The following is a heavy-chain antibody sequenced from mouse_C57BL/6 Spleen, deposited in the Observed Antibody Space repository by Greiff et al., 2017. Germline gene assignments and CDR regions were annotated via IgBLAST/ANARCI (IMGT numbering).Heavy chain of an antibody. CDR1: GYAFSSSW. CDR2: IYPGDGDT. J-gene: IGHJ4*01. D-gene: IGHD6-5*01. Sequence: VQRVESGPELVKPGASVKISCKASGYAFSSSWMNWVKQRPGKGLEWIGRIYPGDGDTNYNGKFKGKATLTADKSSSTAYMQLSSLTSEDSAVYFCARSPYDYYAMDYWGQGTSVTVSS. V-gene: IGHV1-82*01. CDR3: ARSPYDYYAMDY.